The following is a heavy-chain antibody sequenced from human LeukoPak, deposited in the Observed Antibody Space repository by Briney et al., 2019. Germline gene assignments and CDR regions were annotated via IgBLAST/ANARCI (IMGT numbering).Heavy chain of an antibody. Sequence: SETLSLTCAVYGGSFSGYYWSWIRQPPGKGLEWIGEINHSGSTNYNPSLKSRVTISVHTPKHQFSLKLSSVTAADTAVYYCARVYYYDSSGYYRYWGQGTLVTVSS. CDR3: ARVYYYDSSGYYRY. CDR1: GGSFSGYY. V-gene: IGHV4-34*01. CDR2: INHSGST. D-gene: IGHD3-22*01. J-gene: IGHJ4*02.